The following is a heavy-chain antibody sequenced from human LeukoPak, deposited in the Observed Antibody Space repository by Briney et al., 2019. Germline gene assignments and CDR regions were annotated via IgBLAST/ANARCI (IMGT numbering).Heavy chain of an antibody. Sequence: SETLSLTCTVSGGSISSYYWSWIRQPPGRGLEWIGYIYYSGSTNYNPSLKSRVTISVDTSKNQFSLKLSSVTAADTAVYYCARATYDYVWGSYRRNDAFDIWGQGTMVTVSS. V-gene: IGHV4-59*01. CDR2: IYYSGST. D-gene: IGHD3-16*02. J-gene: IGHJ3*02. CDR1: GGSISSYY. CDR3: ARATYDYVWGSYRRNDAFDI.